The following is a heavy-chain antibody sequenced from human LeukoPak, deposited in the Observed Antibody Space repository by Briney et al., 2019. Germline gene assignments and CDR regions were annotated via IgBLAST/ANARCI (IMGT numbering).Heavy chain of an antibody. CDR1: GFTVSSNY. D-gene: IGHD3-10*01. CDR2: IHSGGST. Sequence: GGSLRLSCAASGFTVSSNYMSWVRQAPGKGLEWVSVIHSGGSTYYADSVKGRFTISRDNSKNTLYLQMNSLRAEDTAVYYCARDGYYGSGSFFDYWGQGTLVTVSS. V-gene: IGHV3-66*01. CDR3: ARDGYYGSGSFFDY. J-gene: IGHJ4*02.